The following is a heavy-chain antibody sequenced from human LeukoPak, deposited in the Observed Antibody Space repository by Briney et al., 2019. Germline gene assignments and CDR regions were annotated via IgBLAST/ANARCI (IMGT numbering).Heavy chain of an antibody. J-gene: IGHJ4*02. V-gene: IGHV3-30*02. CDR3: AKDLRGYFDY. Sequence: GGSLRLSCAASGFTFSSYGMHWARQAPGKGLEWVAFIRYDGSNKYYADSVKGRFTISRDNSKNTLYLQMNSLRAEDTAVYYCAKDLRGYFDYWGQGTLVTVSS. CDR1: GFTFSSYG. CDR2: IRYDGSNK.